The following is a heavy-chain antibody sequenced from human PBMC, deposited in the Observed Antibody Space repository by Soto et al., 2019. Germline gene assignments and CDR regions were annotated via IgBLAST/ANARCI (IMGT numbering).Heavy chain of an antibody. CDR3: ATQGEYSSSWYWANDAFDI. V-gene: IGHV3-53*01. Sequence: EVQLVESGGGLIQPGGSLRLSCAASGFTVSSNYMSWVRQAPGKGLEWVSVIYSGGSTYYADSVKGRFTISRDNSKNTLYLQMNSLRAEDTAVYYCATQGEYSSSWYWANDAFDIWGQGTMVTVSS. CDR1: GFTVSSNY. J-gene: IGHJ3*02. CDR2: IYSGGST. D-gene: IGHD6-13*01.